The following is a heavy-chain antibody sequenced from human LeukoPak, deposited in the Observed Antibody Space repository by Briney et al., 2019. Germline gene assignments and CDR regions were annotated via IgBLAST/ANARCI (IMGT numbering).Heavy chain of an antibody. J-gene: IGHJ5*02. D-gene: IGHD1-26*01. Sequence: GGSLRLSCVASGFTLDDYALHWVRHAPGKGLEWISLISGDGDNTYYADSVKGRFTTSRDNSKNSLYLQMSSLRAEDTALYYCAKGVRSGTYYNCFDPWGQGTLVTVSS. V-gene: IGHV3-43*02. CDR3: AKGVRSGTYYNCFDP. CDR2: ISGDGDNT. CDR1: GFTLDDYA.